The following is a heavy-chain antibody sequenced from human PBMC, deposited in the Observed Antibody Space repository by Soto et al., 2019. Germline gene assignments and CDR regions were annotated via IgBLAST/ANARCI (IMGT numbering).Heavy chain of an antibody. Sequence: SETLSLTCTVSGGSISSGDYYWSCIRQPPGKGLEWIAYIHYSGSTYYNPSLKSRVTISVDTSKNQFSLKLSSVTAADTAVYYCARSRYSGSYFFDYWGQGILVTVSS. CDR2: IHYSGST. CDR1: GGSISSGDYY. CDR3: ARSRYSGSYFFDY. D-gene: IGHD1-26*01. V-gene: IGHV4-30-4*01. J-gene: IGHJ4*02.